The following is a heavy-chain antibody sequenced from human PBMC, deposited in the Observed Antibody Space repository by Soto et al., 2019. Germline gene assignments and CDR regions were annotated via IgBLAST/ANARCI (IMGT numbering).Heavy chain of an antibody. J-gene: IGHJ4*02. V-gene: IGHV3-23*01. D-gene: IGHD3-22*01. CDR3: AKATYDTTFYTSSFDS. CDR1: GFKFSNYA. CDR2: ITGSDGRT. Sequence: GGSLRLSCAASGFKFSNYAMTWVRQAPGKGLEWVSLITGSDGRTYYADSVKGRFTISRDNSKNTLFLQMNSLRAEDTAVYYCAKATYDTTFYTSSFDSWGQGTLVTVSS.